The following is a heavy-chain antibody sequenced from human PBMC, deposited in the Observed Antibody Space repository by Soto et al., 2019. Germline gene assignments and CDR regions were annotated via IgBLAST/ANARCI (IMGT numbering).Heavy chain of an antibody. CDR2: IDPSNSYT. J-gene: IGHJ4*02. Sequence: LGESLKISCKGSGYSFTSYWISWARQMPGKGLERMGRIDPSNSYTNYSPSFQGHVTISSYKSICTAFLQWSSLKALFTAICYCAIISRVRSPLDYWGQGPLVTVSS. V-gene: IGHV5-10-1*01. CDR1: GYSFTSYW. CDR3: AIISRVRSPLDY.